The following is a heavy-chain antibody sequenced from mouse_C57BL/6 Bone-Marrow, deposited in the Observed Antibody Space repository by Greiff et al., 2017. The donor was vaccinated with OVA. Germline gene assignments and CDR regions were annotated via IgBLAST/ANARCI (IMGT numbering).Heavy chain of an antibody. Sequence: QVQLQQSGPGLVAPSQSLSITCTVSGFSLTSYAISWVRQPPGKGLEWLGVIWTGGGTHYNSALKSRLSLCQDTSKSQVFLKMNSLQTDDTARYYCARKGGLLCSPYYYAMDYWGQGTSVTVSS. CDR3: ARKGGLLCSPYYYAMDY. J-gene: IGHJ4*01. V-gene: IGHV2-9-1*01. D-gene: IGHD2-1*01. CDR1: GFSLTSYA. CDR2: IWTGGGT.